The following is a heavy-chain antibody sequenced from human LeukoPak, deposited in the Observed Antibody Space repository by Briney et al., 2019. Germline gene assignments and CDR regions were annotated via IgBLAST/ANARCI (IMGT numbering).Heavy chain of an antibody. V-gene: IGHV4-34*10. J-gene: IGHJ5*02. CDR1: GITFSNS. Sequence: GSLRLSCVPSGITFSNSALNWVRQSPGKGLEWIGEVFHNGRVRYSPSLQSRLTMSVDTSKNQFSLRLTSVTAADTALYFCASRGHLVVETATFAWGQGIRVTVSA. CDR3: ASRGHLVVETATFA. D-gene: IGHD2-21*02. CDR2: VFHNGRV.